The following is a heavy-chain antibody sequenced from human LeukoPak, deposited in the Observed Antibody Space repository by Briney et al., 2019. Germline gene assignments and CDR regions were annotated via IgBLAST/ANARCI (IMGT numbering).Heavy chain of an antibody. J-gene: IGHJ4*02. V-gene: IGHV4-59*01. CDR1: GGSISSYY. D-gene: IGHD5-18*01. CDR2: IYYSGST. CDR3: ARAGGYSYGYEFDY. Sequence: SETPSLTCTVSGGSISSYYWSWIRQPPGKGLEWIGYIYYSGSTNYNPSLKSRVTISVDTSKNQFSLKLSSVTAADTAVYYCARAGGYSYGYEFDYWGQGTLVTVSS.